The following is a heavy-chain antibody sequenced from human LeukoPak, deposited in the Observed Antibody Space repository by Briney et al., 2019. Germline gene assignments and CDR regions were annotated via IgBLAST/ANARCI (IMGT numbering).Heavy chain of an antibody. D-gene: IGHD6-19*01. J-gene: IGHJ5*02. V-gene: IGHV1-69*13. Sequence: SVKVSCKASGGTFSSYAISWVRPAPGQGLAWMRGIIPIFGTANYAQKFQGRVTITADESTSTAYMELSSLRSEDTAVYYCARGSSRLGQSNWFDPWGQGTLVTVSS. CDR2: IIPIFGTA. CDR3: ARGSSRLGQSNWFDP. CDR1: GGTFSSYA.